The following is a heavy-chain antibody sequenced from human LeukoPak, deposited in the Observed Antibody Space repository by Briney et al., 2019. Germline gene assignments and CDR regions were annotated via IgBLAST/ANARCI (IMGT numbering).Heavy chain of an antibody. D-gene: IGHD3-3*01. J-gene: IGHJ4*02. V-gene: IGHV4-39*01. CDR1: GGPIISSNYY. CDR2: IYQSGSGSS. CDR3: ASTLRFLPYRRFDY. Sequence: SETLSLTCSVSGGPIISSNYYWGWIRQPPGKGPEWIGSIYQSGSGSSYYNPSLKSRVTIFGDTSKNQFFLRLSSVTAADTAVYYCASTLRFLPYRRFDYWGQGTLVTVPS.